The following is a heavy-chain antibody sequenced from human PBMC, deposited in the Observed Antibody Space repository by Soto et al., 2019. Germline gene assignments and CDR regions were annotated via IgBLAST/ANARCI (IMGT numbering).Heavy chain of an antibody. CDR2: ISWNSGSI. V-gene: IGHV3-9*01. CDR3: AKGPYYYYGMDV. J-gene: IGHJ6*02. CDR1: GFTFDDYA. Sequence: EVQLVESGGGLVQPGRSLRLSCAASGFTFDDYAMHWVRQAPGKGLEWVSGISWNSGSIGYADSVKGRFTISRDNAKNSRYLQMNSLRAEDTALYYCAKGPYYYYGMDVWGQGTTVTVSS.